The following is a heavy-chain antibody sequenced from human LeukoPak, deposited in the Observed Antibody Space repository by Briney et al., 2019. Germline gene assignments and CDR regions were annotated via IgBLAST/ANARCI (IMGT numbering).Heavy chain of an antibody. D-gene: IGHD5-18*01. CDR1: GFTFSGSA. CDR2: IRSKANSYAT. CDR3: TRLGIQQDYFDY. J-gene: IGHJ4*02. V-gene: IGHV3-73*01. Sequence: GGSLRLSCAASGFTFSGSAMHWVRQASGKGLEWVGRIRSKANSYATAYAASVKGRFTISRDDSKNTAYLQMNSLKTEDTAVYYCTRLGIQQDYFDYWGQGTLVTVSS.